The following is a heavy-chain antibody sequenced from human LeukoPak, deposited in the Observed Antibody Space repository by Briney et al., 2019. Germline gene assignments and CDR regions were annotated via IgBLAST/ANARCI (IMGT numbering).Heavy chain of an antibody. J-gene: IGHJ4*02. V-gene: IGHV4-4*07. D-gene: IGHD1-26*01. CDR2: IYTSGST. CDR3: ARENSGSYREFDY. Sequence: SETLSLTCTVSGGSTSSYYWSWIRQPAGKGLEWIGRIYTSGSTNYNASLKSRVSMSVDTSKNQFSLRLSSVTAADTAVFYCARENSGSYREFDYWGQGTLVTVSS. CDR1: GGSTSSYY.